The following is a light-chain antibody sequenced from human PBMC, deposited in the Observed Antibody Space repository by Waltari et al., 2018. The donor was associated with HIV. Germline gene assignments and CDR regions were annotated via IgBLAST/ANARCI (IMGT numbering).Light chain of an antibody. CDR3: QQYGGSHLT. J-gene: IGKJ1*01. Sequence: EIVLTQSPGTLSLSPGERATLSCRASQSVSSSYLGWYQQRPGQAPRLLIYAASGRATDIPDRFSGSGSGTEFTLTIDRLEPEDFAVYYCQQYGGSHLTFGQGTRVEVK. CDR1: QSVSSSY. CDR2: AAS. V-gene: IGKV3-20*01.